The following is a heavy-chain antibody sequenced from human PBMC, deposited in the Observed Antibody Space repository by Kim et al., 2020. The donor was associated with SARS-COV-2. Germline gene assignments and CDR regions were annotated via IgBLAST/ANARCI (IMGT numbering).Heavy chain of an antibody. V-gene: IGHV4-59*13. CDR1: GGSISGYF. Sequence: SETLSLTCTVSGGSISGYFGNWIRQPPGKGLEWIGYIYYSGSTSYNPSLKSRVSMSLDTSKNHFSLKLSSVSAADTAVYYCARGTGTTALDYWGQGTLVT. CDR2: IYYSGST. CDR3: ARGTGTTALDY. D-gene: IGHD1-7*01. J-gene: IGHJ4*02.